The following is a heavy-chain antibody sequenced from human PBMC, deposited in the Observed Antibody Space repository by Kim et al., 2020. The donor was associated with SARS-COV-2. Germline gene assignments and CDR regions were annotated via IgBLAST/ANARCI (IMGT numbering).Heavy chain of an antibody. CDR2: INHSGST. D-gene: IGHD3-10*01. J-gene: IGHJ5*02. Sequence: SETLSLTCAVYGGSFSGYYWSWIRQPPGKGLEWIGEINHSGSTNYNPSLKSRVTISVDTSKNQFSLKLSSVTAADTAVYYCARGSVVYGSAPRGDWFDPWGQGTLVTVSS. CDR1: GGSFSGYY. CDR3: ARGSVVYGSAPRGDWFDP. V-gene: IGHV4-34*01.